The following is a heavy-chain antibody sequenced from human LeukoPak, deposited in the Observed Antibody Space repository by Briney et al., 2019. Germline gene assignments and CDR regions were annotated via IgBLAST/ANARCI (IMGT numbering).Heavy chain of an antibody. CDR1: GGSFSNYY. CDR2: IYASGST. D-gene: IGHD2-15*01. J-gene: IGHJ2*01. V-gene: IGHV4-34*01. CDR3: ARVRLGYCSGGSCYQPRFAWYFDL. Sequence: SETLSLTCAVDGGSFSNYYWSWIRQSPGKGLEWIGEIYASGSTNYNPSLRSRVTISVDTSKNQFSLKLSSVTAADTAVYYCARVRLGYCSGGSCYQPRFAWYFDLWGRGTLVTVSS.